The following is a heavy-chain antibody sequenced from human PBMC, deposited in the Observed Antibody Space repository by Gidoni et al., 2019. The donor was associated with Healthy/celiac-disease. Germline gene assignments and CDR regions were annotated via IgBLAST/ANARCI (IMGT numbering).Heavy chain of an antibody. J-gene: IGHJ3*02. CDR1: GVTFDDYG. Sequence: EVQLVASGGGVVRPGGSLRLSCADSGVTFDDYGMSWVRQAPGKGLEWVAGINWNGGSTGYADSVKGRFTSSRDNAKNSLYLQMNSLRAEDTALYHCARGLAYYYDSSTIPGAFDIWGQGTMVTVSS. D-gene: IGHD3-22*01. CDR3: ARGLAYYYDSSTIPGAFDI. V-gene: IGHV3-20*01. CDR2: INWNGGST.